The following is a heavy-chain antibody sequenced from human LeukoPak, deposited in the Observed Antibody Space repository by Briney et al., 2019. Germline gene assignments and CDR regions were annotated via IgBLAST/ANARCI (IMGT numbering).Heavy chain of an antibody. V-gene: IGHV4-31*03. CDR1: GGSISSGGYY. D-gene: IGHD6-13*01. J-gene: IGHJ5*02. CDR2: IYYSGST. CDR3: ARETGQHRRAGWFDP. Sequence: PSETLSLTCTVSGGSISSGGYYWSWIRQHPGKGLEWIGYIYYSGSTYYNPSLKSRVTISVDTSKNQFSLKLSSVTAADTAVYYCARETGQHRRAGWFDPWGQGTLVTVSS.